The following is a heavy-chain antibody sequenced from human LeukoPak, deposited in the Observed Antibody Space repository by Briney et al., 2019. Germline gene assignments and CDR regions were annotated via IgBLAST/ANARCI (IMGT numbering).Heavy chain of an antibody. D-gene: IGHD2-15*01. Sequence: PSETLSLTCAVSGYSISSGYYWGWIRQPPGKGLEWIGSIYHSGSTHYNPPLKSRATISVDTSKNQFSLKLTSVTAADTAVYYCARDPYCSGGSCYPFDYWGQGTLVTVSS. J-gene: IGHJ4*02. CDR3: ARDPYCSGGSCYPFDY. V-gene: IGHV4-38-2*02. CDR2: IYHSGST. CDR1: GYSISSGYY.